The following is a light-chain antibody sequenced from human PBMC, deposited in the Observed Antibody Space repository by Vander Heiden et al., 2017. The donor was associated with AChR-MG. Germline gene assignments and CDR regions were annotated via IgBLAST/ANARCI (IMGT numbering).Light chain of an antibody. V-gene: IGKV3-11*01. CDR3: QQRSNWPSLT. CDR1: QVVSRY. CDR2: DAS. Sequence: EIVLTPSPATLSSSPRESATLPCMASQVVSRYLSGYQQKPGQAPRILIYDASNRATGIPARCSGSGSGTDFTLTISSREPEDFAVYYCQQRSNWPSLTFGGGTKVEIK. J-gene: IGKJ4*01.